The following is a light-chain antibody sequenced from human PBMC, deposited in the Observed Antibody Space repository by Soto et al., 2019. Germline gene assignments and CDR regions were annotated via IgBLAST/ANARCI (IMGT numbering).Light chain of an antibody. V-gene: IGKV1-5*03. CDR2: KAS. J-gene: IGKJ1*01. CDR3: QQYNSYSWT. Sequence: DIQMTQSPSSLSASVGDRVIITCRTSQSISNYLNWYQQKPGKAPKLLIYKASSLESGVPSRFSGSGSGTEFTLTISSLQPDDFATYYCQQYNSYSWTFGQGTKVDIK. CDR1: QSISNY.